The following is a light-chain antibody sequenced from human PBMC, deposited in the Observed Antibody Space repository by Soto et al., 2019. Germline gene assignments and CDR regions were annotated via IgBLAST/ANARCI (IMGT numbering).Light chain of an antibody. CDR2: GAS. J-gene: IGKJ5*01. CDR3: QQYNNWPPIT. V-gene: IGKV3-15*01. CDR1: QSVSNY. Sequence: EIVMTQSPATLSVSPGERATLSCRASQSVSNYLAWYQQKPGQAPRLLISGASTRATDIPDRFSGSGSGTEFTLTISSLQSEDFAVYYCQQYNNWPPITFGQGTRLEIK.